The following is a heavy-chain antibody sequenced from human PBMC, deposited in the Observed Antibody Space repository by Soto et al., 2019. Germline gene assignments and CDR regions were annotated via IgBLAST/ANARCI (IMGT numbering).Heavy chain of an antibody. J-gene: IGHJ6*02. CDR1: GYKFTSSG. D-gene: IGHD6-13*01. CDR2: ISAYNGNT. CDR3: ARTSGGAERLVDAVGTLGYYYALDV. V-gene: IGHV1-18*01. Sequence: QDQLVQSGAEVKKPGASVKVSCKASGYKFTSSGITWVRQAPGQGLEWMGWISAYNGNTNIAQRFQGRVTMTRERSTSTAYMELRSLRSDATAKYYCARTSGGAERLVDAVGTLGYYYALDVWGQGAPVTVSS.